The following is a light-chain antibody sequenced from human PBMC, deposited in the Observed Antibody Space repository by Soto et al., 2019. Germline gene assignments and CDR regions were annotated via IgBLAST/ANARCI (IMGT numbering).Light chain of an antibody. J-gene: IGKJ5*01. V-gene: IGKV3-15*01. CDR1: QRVSDN. CDR3: QQYNNWPPIT. CDR2: GAS. Sequence: EIVMTQSPATLSVSPGERATLSCRASQRVSDNLAWYQQKPGQAPRLLIYGASTRATGVPARFSGGGSETDFTLTISSMQSEDFAVYYCQQYNNWPPITFGQGTRLEIK.